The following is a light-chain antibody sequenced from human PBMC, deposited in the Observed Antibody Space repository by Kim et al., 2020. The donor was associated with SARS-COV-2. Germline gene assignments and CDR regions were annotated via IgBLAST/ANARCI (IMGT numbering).Light chain of an antibody. CDR1: TGQFTSSHY. Sequence: PGGTSTLTYGASTGQFTSSHYAYWLQQRPGQAPRTLISDTGNTHSWTPARFSGYLLGDKADLTLSGAQPEDEADYYCLLSYSGAWVFGGGTQLTVL. CDR3: LLSYSGAWV. J-gene: IGLJ3*02. V-gene: IGLV7-46*01. CDR2: DTG.